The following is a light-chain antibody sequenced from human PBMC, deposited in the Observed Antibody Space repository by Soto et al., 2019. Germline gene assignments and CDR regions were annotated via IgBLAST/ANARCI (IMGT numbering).Light chain of an antibody. CDR3: GTWDASLSAWV. CDR1: SFNIGNNY. Sequence: QSVLTQPPAVSAAPGQKVTISCSGTSFNIGNNYVSWYQQLPGTAPKVLIFDSDKRPSGIPDRLSGSKSGTSATLGITGLQTGDEADYYCGTWDASLSAWVFGGGTQLTVL. V-gene: IGLV1-51*01. CDR2: DSD. J-gene: IGLJ7*01.